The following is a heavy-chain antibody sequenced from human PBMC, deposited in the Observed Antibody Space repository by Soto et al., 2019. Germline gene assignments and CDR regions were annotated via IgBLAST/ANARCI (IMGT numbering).Heavy chain of an antibody. CDR2: ITWNSGKA. CDR3: AKIRRSDYQGFDY. Sequence: EVHLVESGGGLVQPGRSLRLSCAASGFRFDEYAMHWVRQAPGKGLEWVSGITWNSGKAAYADSVKGRFTISRDNAKNSLYLQMNRLRHEDTALYFCAKIRRSDYQGFDYWGRVTLVTVSS. CDR1: GFRFDEYA. V-gene: IGHV3-9*01. J-gene: IGHJ4*02. D-gene: IGHD4-17*01.